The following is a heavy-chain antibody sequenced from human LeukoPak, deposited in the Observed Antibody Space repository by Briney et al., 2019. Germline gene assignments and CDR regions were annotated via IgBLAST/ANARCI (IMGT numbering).Heavy chain of an antibody. V-gene: IGHV3-23*01. D-gene: IGHD5-12*01. CDR3: AKDPYRASSGLVDY. Sequence: GGSLRLSCSASGFTFSSYAVSWVRQAPGKGLEWVSSISGSGGTTYYADSVKGRFTISRDNSKNTLYLQMNSLRAEDTAVYYCAKDPYRASSGLVDYWGQGTLVTVSS. CDR2: ISGSGGTT. J-gene: IGHJ4*02. CDR1: GFTFSSYA.